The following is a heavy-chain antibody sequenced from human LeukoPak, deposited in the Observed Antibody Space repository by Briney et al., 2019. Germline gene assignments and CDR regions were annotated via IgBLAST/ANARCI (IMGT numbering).Heavy chain of an antibody. CDR3: ARDHRAVAGFDF. Sequence: KPSETLSLTCTVSGDSISSYYWSWVRQPPGKGPEWIGSLYNRGRTTYNASLERRVTISVEASKNQFSQKGTSVTPADTAVYYCARDHRAVAGFDFWGQGTLVTVSS. CDR2: LYNRGRT. CDR1: GDSISSYY. J-gene: IGHJ4*02. V-gene: IGHV4-59*01. D-gene: IGHD6-19*01.